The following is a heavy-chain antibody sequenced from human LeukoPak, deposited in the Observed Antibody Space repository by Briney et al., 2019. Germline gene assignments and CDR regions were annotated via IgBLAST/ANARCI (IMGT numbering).Heavy chain of an antibody. Sequence: SETLSLTCTVSGDSISSYYWTWIRQPPGKGLEWIGYIYYSGSTNYNPSLKSRVTISVDASKNQFSLKLNSVTAADTAVYSCARENNYFDYWGQGTLVTVSS. CDR2: IYYSGST. CDR1: GDSISSYY. J-gene: IGHJ4*02. V-gene: IGHV4-59*01. CDR3: ARENNYFDY.